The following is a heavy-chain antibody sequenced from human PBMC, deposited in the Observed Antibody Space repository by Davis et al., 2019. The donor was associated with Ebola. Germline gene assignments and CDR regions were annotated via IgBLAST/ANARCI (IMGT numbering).Heavy chain of an antibody. CDR1: GFTFSSYA. J-gene: IGHJ4*02. D-gene: IGHD3-10*01. CDR3: AKDRGPSSSFDY. Sequence: GESLKISCAASGFTFSSYAMHWVRQAPGKGLEWVAVISYDGSNKYYADSVKGRFTISRDNSKNTLYLQMNSLRAEDTAVYYCAKDRGPSSSFDYWGQGTLVTVSS. CDR2: ISYDGSNK. V-gene: IGHV3-30-3*01.